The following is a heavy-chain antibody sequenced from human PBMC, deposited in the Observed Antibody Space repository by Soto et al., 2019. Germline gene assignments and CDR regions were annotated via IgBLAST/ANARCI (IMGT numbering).Heavy chain of an antibody. J-gene: IGHJ5*02. Sequence: PGGPLRLSCAASGFTVRNAWMSGVRQAPGKGLEWVGRIKSKTDGGTTDYAAPVKGRFTISRDDSKNTLYLQMNSLKTADTAVYYCARGISKYSSWYEPHTWFDAWGQGALVTVSS. CDR2: IKSKTDGGTT. CDR1: GFTVRNAW. D-gene: IGHD6-13*01. V-gene: IGHV3-15*01. CDR3: ARGISKYSSWYEPHTWFDA.